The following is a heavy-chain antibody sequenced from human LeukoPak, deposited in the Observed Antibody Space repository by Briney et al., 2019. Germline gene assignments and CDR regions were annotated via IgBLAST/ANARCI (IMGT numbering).Heavy chain of an antibody. Sequence: GGPLTLPCAASGFTFSSYAMSWVRHAPGEGGEWVSAISGSGGSTYYANSVKGRFTISRDNSKNTLYLQMNSLRAEDTAVYYCAKVGMGAVAADAFDIWGQGTMVTVSS. CDR2: ISGSGGST. CDR1: GFTFSSYA. CDR3: AKVGMGAVAADAFDI. V-gene: IGHV3-23*01. D-gene: IGHD6-19*01. J-gene: IGHJ3*02.